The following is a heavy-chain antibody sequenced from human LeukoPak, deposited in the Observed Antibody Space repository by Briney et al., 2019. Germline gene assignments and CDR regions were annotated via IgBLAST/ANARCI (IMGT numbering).Heavy chain of an antibody. V-gene: IGHV3-11*04. CDR1: GFTFSDYY. J-gene: IGHJ4*02. CDR2: ISSSGSTI. CDR3: VSALSSNSLFDY. D-gene: IGHD4-23*01. Sequence: GGSLRLSCAASGFTFSDYYMSWIRQAPGEGLEWVSYISSSGSTIYYADSVKGRFTISRDNAKNSLYLQMNSLRAEDTAVYYCVSALSSNSLFDYWGQGTLVTVSS.